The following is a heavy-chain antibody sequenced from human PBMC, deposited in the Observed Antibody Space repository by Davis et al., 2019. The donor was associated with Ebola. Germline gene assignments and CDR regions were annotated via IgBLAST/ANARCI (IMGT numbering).Heavy chain of an antibody. CDR1: GFTFSVYY. V-gene: IGHV3-11*04. J-gene: IGHJ4*02. CDR3: AREHAGMAVY. Sequence: GESLKISCAASGFTFSVYYMSWIRQAPGKGLEWVSYISSSSSTIYYADSVKGRFTISRDNAKNSLYLQMNSLRDEDTAVYYCAREHAGMAVYWGQGTLVTVSS. CDR2: ISSSSSTI. D-gene: IGHD6-13*01.